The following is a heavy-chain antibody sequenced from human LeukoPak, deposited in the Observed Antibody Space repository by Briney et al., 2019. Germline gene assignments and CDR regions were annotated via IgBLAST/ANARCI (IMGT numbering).Heavy chain of an antibody. CDR3: ATEFYSNGYNY. CDR1: QLTFSSAW. D-gene: IGHD5-24*01. V-gene: IGHV3-15*01. J-gene: IGHJ4*02. CDR2: IKSRTDGGTT. Sequence: PGGSLRLSCAASQLTFSSAWMTWVRQIPGKGLEWVGHIKSRTDGGTTDYAAPMKGRFTVSRDDSKNTVYLQMNSLKTEDSAVYFCATEFYSNGYNYWGRGTLVTVSS.